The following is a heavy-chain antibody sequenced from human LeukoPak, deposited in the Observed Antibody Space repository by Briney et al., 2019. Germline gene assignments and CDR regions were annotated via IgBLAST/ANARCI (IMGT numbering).Heavy chain of an antibody. CDR1: GFSFSSYG. V-gene: IGHV3-33*01. Sequence: PGGSLRLSCAASGFSFSSYGMHWVRQAPGKGLEWVALIWYDGSNKCYADSVKGRFTMSRDNSKNTLYLQMNSLRADDTAMYYCARDEVGATTGDSHFEYWGQGTLVTVSS. J-gene: IGHJ4*02. D-gene: IGHD1-26*01. CDR2: IWYDGSNK. CDR3: ARDEVGATTGDSHFEY.